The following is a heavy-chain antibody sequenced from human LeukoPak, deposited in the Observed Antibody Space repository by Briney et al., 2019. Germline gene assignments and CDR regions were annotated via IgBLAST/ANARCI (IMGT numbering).Heavy chain of an antibody. Sequence: GGSLRLSCAASGFTFTNYWMTWVRQAPGKGLEWVANIKQEGSDKYYVDSVKGRFTNSRDNAKNSLFLQMNSLKVEDTAVYYCARVEWMGRMDYWGQGTLVTVSS. V-gene: IGHV3-7*01. CDR2: IKQEGSDK. D-gene: IGHD3-3*01. CDR1: GFTFTNYW. CDR3: ARVEWMGRMDY. J-gene: IGHJ4*02.